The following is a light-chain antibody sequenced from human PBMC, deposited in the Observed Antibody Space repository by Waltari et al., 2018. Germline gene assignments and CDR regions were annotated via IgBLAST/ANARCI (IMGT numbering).Light chain of an antibody. Sequence: EIVMTQSPATLSVSPGDRATPSGRARQSVSSNLAWYQQKPGQAPRVLIYGASTRATGIPARFSGSGSGTEFTLTISSLQAEDFAVYYCQQYNNWLTFGGGTKVEIK. V-gene: IGKV3-15*01. CDR2: GAS. CDR1: QSVSSN. CDR3: QQYNNWLT. J-gene: IGKJ4*01.